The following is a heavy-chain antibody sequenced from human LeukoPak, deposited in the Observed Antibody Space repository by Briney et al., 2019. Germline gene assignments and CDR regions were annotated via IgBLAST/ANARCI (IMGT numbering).Heavy chain of an antibody. CDR1: GFIFSDHS. CDR2: IKQNEREI. V-gene: IGHV3-7*01. CDR3: VRPLLFIRGLGDN. J-gene: IGHJ4*02. D-gene: IGHD3-10*01. Sequence: PGGSLRLSCAASGFIFSDHSMSWVRHAPGKGLEWVANIKQNEREIFYVDSVKGRFTIPRDNAKTSLYLEMGSRRDEDTAFYYCVRPLLFIRGLGDNWGQGTLVTVSS.